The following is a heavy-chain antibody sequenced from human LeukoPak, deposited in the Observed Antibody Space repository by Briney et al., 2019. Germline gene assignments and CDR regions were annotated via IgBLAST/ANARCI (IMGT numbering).Heavy chain of an antibody. Sequence: PSETLSLTCTVSGGSISSYYWSWIRQPPGKGLEWIGCIYYSGSTNYNPSLKSRVTISVDTSKNQFSLKLSSVTAADTAVYYCARGQSGSYYGLATGLFDYWGQGTLVTVSS. CDR2: IYYSGST. V-gene: IGHV4-59*01. CDR1: GGSISSYY. D-gene: IGHD1-26*01. CDR3: ARGQSGSYYGLATGLFDY. J-gene: IGHJ4*02.